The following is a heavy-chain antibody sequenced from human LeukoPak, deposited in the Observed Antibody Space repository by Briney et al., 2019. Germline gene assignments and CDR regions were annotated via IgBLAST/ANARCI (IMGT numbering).Heavy chain of an antibody. J-gene: IGHJ3*02. CDR1: GFTFSSYE. CDR2: ISSSGSTI. Sequence: GGSLRLSCAASGFTFSSYEMNWVRQAPGKGLEGVSYISSSGSTIYYADSVKGRFTISRDNAKNSLYLQMNSLRAEDTAVYYCAREMRDWYYDILTGRNAFDIWGQGTMVTVSS. CDR3: AREMRDWYYDILTGRNAFDI. D-gene: IGHD3-9*01. V-gene: IGHV3-48*03.